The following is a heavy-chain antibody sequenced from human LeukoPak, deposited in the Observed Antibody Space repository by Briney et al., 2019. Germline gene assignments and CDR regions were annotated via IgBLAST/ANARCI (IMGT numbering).Heavy chain of an antibody. Sequence: SVKVSCKASGGTFSSYAISWVRQASGQGLEWMGGIIPIFGTANYAQKFQGRVTITTDESTSTAYMELSSLRSEDTAVYYCARDRGYCSSTSCVNWFDPWGQGTLVTVSS. CDR2: IIPIFGTA. V-gene: IGHV1-69*05. D-gene: IGHD2-2*01. CDR1: GGTFSSYA. CDR3: ARDRGYCSSTSCVNWFDP. J-gene: IGHJ5*02.